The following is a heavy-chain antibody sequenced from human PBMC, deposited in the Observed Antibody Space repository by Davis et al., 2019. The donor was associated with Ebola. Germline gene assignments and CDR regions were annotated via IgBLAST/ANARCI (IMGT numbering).Heavy chain of an antibody. Sequence: AASVKVSCKASGYTFTNYAMNWVRQAPGQGLEWMGWINTNTGNPTYAQGFTGRFVFSLDTSVSTAYLQISSLKAEDTAVYYCAREVRYSSSWARYYYYGMDVWGKGTTVTVSS. J-gene: IGHJ6*04. CDR3: AREVRYSSSWARYYYYGMDV. CDR2: INTNTGNP. D-gene: IGHD6-13*01. CDR1: GYTFTNYA. V-gene: IGHV7-4-1*02.